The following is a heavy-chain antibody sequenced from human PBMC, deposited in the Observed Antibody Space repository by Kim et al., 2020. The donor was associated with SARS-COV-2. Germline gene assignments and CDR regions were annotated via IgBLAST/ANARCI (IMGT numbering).Heavy chain of an antibody. V-gene: IGHV3-48*02. D-gene: IGHD2-15*01. Sequence: GGSLRLSCAASGFTFSSYSMNWVRQAPGKGLEWVSYISSSSSTIYYADSVKGRFTISRDNAKNSLYLQMNSLRDEDTAVYYCARDLWDIVVVVAANNPGPLASWGQGTLVTFSS. CDR3: ARDLWDIVVVVAANNPGPLAS. CDR2: ISSSSSTI. J-gene: IGHJ4*02. CDR1: GFTFSSYS.